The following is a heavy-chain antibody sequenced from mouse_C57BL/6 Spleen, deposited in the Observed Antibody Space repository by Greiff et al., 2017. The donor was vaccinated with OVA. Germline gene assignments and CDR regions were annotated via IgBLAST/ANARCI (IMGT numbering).Heavy chain of an antibody. Sequence: EVKVEESGPGLVKPSQSLSLTCSVTGYSITSGYYWNWIRQFPGNKLEWMGYISYDGSNNYNPSLKNRISITRDTSKNQFFLKLNSVTTEDTATYYCARDYTTERFAYWGQGTLVTVSA. V-gene: IGHV3-6*01. D-gene: IGHD1-1*01. CDR1: GYSITSGYY. CDR2: ISYDGSN. CDR3: ARDYTTERFAY. J-gene: IGHJ3*01.